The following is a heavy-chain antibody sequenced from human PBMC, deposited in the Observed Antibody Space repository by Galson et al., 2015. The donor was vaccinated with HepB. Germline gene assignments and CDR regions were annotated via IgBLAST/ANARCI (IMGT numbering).Heavy chain of an antibody. Sequence: SLRLSCAASGFTFSNAWMNWVRQAPGKGLEWVGRIKSKTDGGITDYAAPVKGRFTISRDDSKNTLYLQMNSLKTEDTAVYYCTTDPDIVVVPAAIKARGNWNHEDYWGQGTLVTVSS. V-gene: IGHV3-15*07. J-gene: IGHJ4*02. CDR1: GFTFSNAW. CDR3: TTDPDIVVVPAAIKARGNWNHEDY. CDR2: IKSKTDGGIT. D-gene: IGHD2-2*02.